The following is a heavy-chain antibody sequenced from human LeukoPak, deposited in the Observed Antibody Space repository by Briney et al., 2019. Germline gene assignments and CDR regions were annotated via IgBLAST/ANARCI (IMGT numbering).Heavy chain of an antibody. CDR2: IYHSGST. J-gene: IGHJ6*02. Sequence: PSETLSLTCTVSGGSIISSSYHWGWIRQPPGKGLEWIGAIYHSGSTYYNPSLESRVAISIDTSKSQFSLKLSSVTAADTAVYYCARHPHSVILPPRIAYYAFDVWGQGTTVTVSS. V-gene: IGHV4-39*01. CDR1: GGSIISSSYH. CDR3: ARHPHSVILPPRIAYYAFDV. D-gene: IGHD2-21*01.